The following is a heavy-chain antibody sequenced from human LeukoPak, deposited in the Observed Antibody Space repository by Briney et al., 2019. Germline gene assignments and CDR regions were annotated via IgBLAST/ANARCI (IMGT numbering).Heavy chain of an antibody. CDR3: ASGVGDYPKFDY. CDR2: IKQDGSEK. J-gene: IGHJ4*02. CDR1: GFTFSNHY. V-gene: IGHV3-7*01. D-gene: IGHD4-17*01. Sequence: PGGSLRLSCAASGFTFSNHYMSWIRQAPGKGLEWVANIKQDGSEKYYVDSVKGRFTISRDNAKNSLYLQMNSLRAEDTAVYYCASGVGDYPKFDYWGQGTLVTVSS.